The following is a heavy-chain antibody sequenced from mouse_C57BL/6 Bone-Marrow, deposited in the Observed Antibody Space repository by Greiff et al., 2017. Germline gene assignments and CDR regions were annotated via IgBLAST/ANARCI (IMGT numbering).Heavy chain of an antibody. CDR2: IDPENGDT. CDR1: GFNIKDDY. J-gene: IGHJ4*01. CDR3: TTTAMDY. V-gene: IGHV14-4*01. Sequence: VQLQQSGAELVRPGASVKLSCTASGFNIKDDYMHWVKQRPEQGLEWIGWIDPENGDTEYASKFQGKATITADTSSNTAYLQLSSLTSDDTAVYYCTTTAMDYWGQGTSVTVSS.